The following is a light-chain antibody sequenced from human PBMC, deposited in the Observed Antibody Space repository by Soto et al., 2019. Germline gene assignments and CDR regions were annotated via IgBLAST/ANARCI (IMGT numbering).Light chain of an antibody. V-gene: IGLV2-23*02. CDR2: DVN. J-gene: IGLJ3*02. CDR3: CSYAGSSTWV. CDR1: RSDVGGYNH. Sequence: QSALTQPASVSGSPGQSITISCTGTRSDVGGYNHVSWYQQNPGKAPKLMIYDVNKRPSGVSNHFSGSKSGNTASLTISGLQVEDEADYYCCSYAGSSTWVFGGGTKVTVL.